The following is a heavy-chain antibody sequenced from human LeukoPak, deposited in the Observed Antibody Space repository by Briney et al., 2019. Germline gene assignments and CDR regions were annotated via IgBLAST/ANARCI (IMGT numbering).Heavy chain of an antibody. J-gene: IGHJ4*02. Sequence: GGSLRLSCAASGFTFSSYAMSWVRQAPGKGLEWVSAISGSGGSTYYTDSVKGRFTISRDNSENTLYLQMNSPRDEDTAVYYCAKRACSSTSCSYFDNWGQGTLVTVSS. CDR1: GFTFSSYA. CDR3: AKRACSSTSCSYFDN. D-gene: IGHD2-2*01. CDR2: ISGSGGST. V-gene: IGHV3-23*01.